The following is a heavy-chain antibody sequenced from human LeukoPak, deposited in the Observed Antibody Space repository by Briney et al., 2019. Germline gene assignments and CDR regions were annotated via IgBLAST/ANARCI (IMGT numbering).Heavy chain of an antibody. V-gene: IGHV3-15*01. CDR2: IKSKTDGGTT. Sequence: GGSLRLSCAASGFTFSNAWMSWVRQAPGKGLEWVGRIKSKTDGGTTDYAAPVKGRFTISRDDSKNTLYLQMNSLKTEDTAVYYCTTEDTAMASYYYYYMDVWGKGTTVTVSS. D-gene: IGHD5-18*01. CDR3: TTEDTAMASYYYYYMDV. CDR1: GFTFSNAW. J-gene: IGHJ6*03.